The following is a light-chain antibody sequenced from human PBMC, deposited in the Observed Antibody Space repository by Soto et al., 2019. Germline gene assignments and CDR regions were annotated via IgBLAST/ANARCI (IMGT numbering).Light chain of an antibody. CDR3: QQRSNLPWT. CDR2: DAS. CDR1: QSVRSN. V-gene: IGKV3-11*01. Sequence: EIVLTQSPATLSLSPGERATLSCRASQSVRSNVAWYQQKPGQAPRLLIYDASNRATGIPGRFSRSGSGTDFTLTISDLEPEDFAVYYCQQRSNLPWTFGQGAKVDIK. J-gene: IGKJ1*01.